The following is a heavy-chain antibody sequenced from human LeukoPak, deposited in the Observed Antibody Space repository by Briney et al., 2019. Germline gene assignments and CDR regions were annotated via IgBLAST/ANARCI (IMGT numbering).Heavy chain of an antibody. CDR2: VYYSGST. V-gene: IGHV4-39*02. Sequence: SETLSLTCTVSGGSISSSTDYWGWIRQHPGKGLEWVGTVYYSGSTYYNPSLESRVTISVDTSKNQFFLKLTSVTASDTAVYYCARDQFLLGYCSGGRGCRRAYYFDYWGQGTLVTVSS. CDR1: GGSISSSTDY. J-gene: IGHJ4*02. D-gene: IGHD2-15*01. CDR3: ARDQFLLGYCSGGRGCRRAYYFDY.